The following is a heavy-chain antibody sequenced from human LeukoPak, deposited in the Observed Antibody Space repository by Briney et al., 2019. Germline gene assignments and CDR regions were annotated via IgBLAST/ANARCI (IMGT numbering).Heavy chain of an antibody. Sequence: PSETLSLTCAVSGASISSTNWWTWVRQPPGKGLEWIGEIYHSGSTNYNPSLKSRVTISVDESKNQFSLQLTSVTAADTAVYSCARGGTGHFDYWGQGTLVTVSS. J-gene: IGHJ4*02. CDR2: IYHSGST. CDR1: GASISSTNW. CDR3: ARGGTGHFDY. D-gene: IGHD2-8*02. V-gene: IGHV4-4*02.